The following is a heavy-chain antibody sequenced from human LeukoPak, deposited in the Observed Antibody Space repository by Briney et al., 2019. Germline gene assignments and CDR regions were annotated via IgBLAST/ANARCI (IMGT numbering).Heavy chain of an antibody. V-gene: IGHV4-39*01. D-gene: IGHD3-22*01. CDR2: IYYSGNT. Sequence: RTSQTLSLTCTVSGGSISSSSYHWGWIRQPPGKGLEWIGSIYYSGNTYYNPSLKSRVTISVDTSKNQFSLKLSSVTAADTAVYYCAREHDSSGYYFRYYYGMDVWGQGTTVTVSS. CDR3: AREHDSSGYYFRYYYGMDV. J-gene: IGHJ6*02. CDR1: GGSISSSSYH.